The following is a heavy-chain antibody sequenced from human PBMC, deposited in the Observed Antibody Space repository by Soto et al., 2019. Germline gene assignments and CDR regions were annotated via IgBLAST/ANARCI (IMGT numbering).Heavy chain of an antibody. CDR2: VSGYHRNT. CDR1: GYTFTNYG. D-gene: IGHD1-26*01. J-gene: IGHJ4*02. CDR3: ERERQWEPLIH. Sequence: QVQLVQSGVEVKMAGASVKLACKASGYTFTNYGLTWVRQVPGQGLEWIGWVSGYHRNTNYAQKFEDRVIMTTDTSTSTAFMELRSLRPDDTGIYFCERERQWEPLIHWGQGTLLTVSP. V-gene: IGHV1-18*01.